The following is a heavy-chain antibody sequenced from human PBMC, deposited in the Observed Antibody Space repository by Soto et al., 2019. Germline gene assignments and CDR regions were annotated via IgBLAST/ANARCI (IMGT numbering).Heavy chain of an antibody. Sequence: ASVKVSCKASGYTFTSYYMHWVRQAPGQGLEWMGIINPSGGSTSYAQKFQGRVTMTRDTSTSTVYMELSSLRSEDTAVYYCARAGGCSSTICYVPNDSYYMDVWGKGPTVTVFS. CDR1: GYTFTSYY. J-gene: IGHJ6*03. CDR2: INPSGGST. CDR3: ARAGGCSSTICYVPNDSYYMDV. V-gene: IGHV1-46*03. D-gene: IGHD2-2*01.